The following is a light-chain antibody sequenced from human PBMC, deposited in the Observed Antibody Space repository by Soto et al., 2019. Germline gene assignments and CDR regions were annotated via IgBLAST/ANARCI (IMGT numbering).Light chain of an antibody. J-gene: IGLJ2*01. CDR2: VGTGGIVG. CDR1: SGYSNYK. V-gene: IGLV9-49*03. CDR3: GADHGSGSNFVFVL. Sequence: QPVLTQPPSASASLGASVTLTCTLSSGYSNYKVDWYQQRPGKGPRFVMRVGTGGIVGSKGDGIPDRFSVLGSGLNRYPTIKNIQEEDESDYHCGADHGSGSNFVFVLFGGGTKVTVL.